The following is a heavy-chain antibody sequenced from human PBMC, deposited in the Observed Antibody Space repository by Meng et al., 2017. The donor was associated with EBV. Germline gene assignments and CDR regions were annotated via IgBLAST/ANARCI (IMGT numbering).Heavy chain of an antibody. D-gene: IGHD3-10*01. Sequence: VPLEQLGVEVMMPGSWGKVSCRTSAGTFRSDAVSWVRQAPGQGLEWMGGLIPMSGAPHYAQKFQDRVTIIADESTSTHSMELNNLRFEDTAMYYCASESGRGFTPDYWGQGTLVTVSS. CDR1: AGTFRSDA. V-gene: IGHV1-69*01. J-gene: IGHJ4*02. CDR3: ASESGRGFTPDY. CDR2: LIPMSGAP.